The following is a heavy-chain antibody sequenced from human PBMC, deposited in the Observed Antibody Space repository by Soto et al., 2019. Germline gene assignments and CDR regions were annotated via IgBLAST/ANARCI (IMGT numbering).Heavy chain of an antibody. CDR2: IKQDGTTK. CDR3: AGRSGWLIKH. Sequence: PGGSLRLSCADSGFTFSTYWMNWVRQAPVKGLEWVANIKQDGTTKYYVDSVKCRFTISRDNAKNSLYLQISSLRAEHTAVYYCAGRSGWLIKHWGQGTQVTVSS. D-gene: IGHD6-19*01. CDR1: GFTFSTYW. V-gene: IGHV3-7*01. J-gene: IGHJ1*01.